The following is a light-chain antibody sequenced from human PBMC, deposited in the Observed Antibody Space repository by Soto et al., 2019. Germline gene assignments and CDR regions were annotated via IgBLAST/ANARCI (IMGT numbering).Light chain of an antibody. J-gene: IGLJ1*01. CDR3: QSYDSSLSGYV. V-gene: IGLV1-40*01. CDR1: SSNIGAGYD. CDR2: GNS. Sequence: QSVLTQPPSVSGASGQRVTISCTGSSSNIGAGYDVHWYQQLPGTAPKLLIYGNSNRPSGVPDRFSGSKSGTSVSLAITGLQAEDEADYYCQSYDSSLSGYVFGTGTKVPV.